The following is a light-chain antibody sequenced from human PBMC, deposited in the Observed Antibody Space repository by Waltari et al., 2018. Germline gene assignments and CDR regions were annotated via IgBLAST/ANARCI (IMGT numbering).Light chain of an antibody. J-gene: IGLJ3*02. Sequence: QTVLTQAPSLSVSPGGTVTHTCALSSGPRASTSSADGYQQAPGQATRTLVDKVNGRSSGVPDRFSGSILGNKAALTITGAQADDESDYYCSMYLGSGFWVFGGGTKLTVL. V-gene: IGLV8-61*01. CDR2: KVN. CDR3: SMYLGSGFWV. CDR1: SGPRASTSS.